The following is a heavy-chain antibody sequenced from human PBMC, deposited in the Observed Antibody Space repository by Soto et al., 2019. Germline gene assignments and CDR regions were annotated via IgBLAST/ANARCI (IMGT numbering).Heavy chain of an antibody. CDR3: ARPNDYWNGYGPFDY. Sequence: PSETLSLTCAVSGQSISSVGYYWSWVRQHPGKGLEWIGSISYTGNTYYNPSLENRLSISLDTSGNRFSLRLNSVTAADTAIYYCARPNDYWNGYGPFDYWGQGSLVTVSS. D-gene: IGHD3-3*01. CDR1: GQSISSVGYY. CDR2: ISYTGNT. V-gene: IGHV4-31*11. J-gene: IGHJ4*02.